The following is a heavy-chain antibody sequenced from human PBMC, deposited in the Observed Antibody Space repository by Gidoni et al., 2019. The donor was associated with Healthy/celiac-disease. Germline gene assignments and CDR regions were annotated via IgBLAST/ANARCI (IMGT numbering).Heavy chain of an antibody. CDR1: GGSISSGSYY. CDR3: ARDRGAGIAVAYFDY. V-gene: IGHV4-61*02. D-gene: IGHD6-19*01. J-gene: IGHJ4*02. Sequence: QVQLQESGPGLVKPSQTLSLTCPVSGGSISSGSYYWSWIRQPAGKGLEWIGRIYTSGSTNYNPSLKSRVTISVDTSKNQFSLKLSSVTAADTAVYYCARDRGAGIAVAYFDYWGQGTLVTVSS. CDR2: IYTSGST.